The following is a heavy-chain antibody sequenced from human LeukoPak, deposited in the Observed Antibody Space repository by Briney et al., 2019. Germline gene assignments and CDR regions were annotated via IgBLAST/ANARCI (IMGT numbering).Heavy chain of an antibody. V-gene: IGHV3-74*01. CDR3: VRDFRSADY. CDR2: ICPDGTVT. Sequence: GGSLRLSCAASGFTLSTYCMHWVRQAPGKGPMWVSRICPDGTVTNYADSVKARFIISRDNARNTVYLQMNSLRVEDTAVYYCVRDFRSADYWGQGTLVTVSS. J-gene: IGHJ4*02. CDR1: GFTLSTYC.